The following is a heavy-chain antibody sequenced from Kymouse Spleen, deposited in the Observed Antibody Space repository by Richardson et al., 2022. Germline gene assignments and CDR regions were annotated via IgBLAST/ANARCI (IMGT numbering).Heavy chain of an antibody. Sequence: EVQLVESGGGLVKPGGSLRLSCAASGFTFSSYSMNWVRQAPGKGLEWVSSISSSSSYIYYADSVKGRFTISRDNAKNSLYLQMNSLRAEDTAVYYCARDHDYYGSGSYYKYYYYYGMDVWGQGTTVTVSS. CDR2: ISSSSSYI. D-gene: IGHD3-10*01. CDR1: GFTFSSYS. CDR3: ARDHDYYGSGSYYKYYYYYGMDV. J-gene: IGHJ6*02. V-gene: IGHV3-21*03.